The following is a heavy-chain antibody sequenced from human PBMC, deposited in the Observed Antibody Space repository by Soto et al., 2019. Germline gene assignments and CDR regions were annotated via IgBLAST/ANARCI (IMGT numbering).Heavy chain of an antibody. Sequence: QVQLQESGPGLVKPSQTLSLTCTVSGGSISSGGYYWSWIRQHPGKGLEWIGYIYYSGSTYYNPSLKSRVTITVDTSKNQFSLNLSSVTAADTAVYYCARLGSAARGANWFDPWGQGTLVTVSS. CDR2: IYYSGST. CDR1: GGSISSGGYY. J-gene: IGHJ5*02. D-gene: IGHD6-6*01. CDR3: ARLGSAARGANWFDP. V-gene: IGHV4-31*03.